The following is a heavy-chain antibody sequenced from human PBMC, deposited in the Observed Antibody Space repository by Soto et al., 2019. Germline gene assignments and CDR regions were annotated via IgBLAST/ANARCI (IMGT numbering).Heavy chain of an antibody. CDR1: EFTFSSYS. CDR2: ISSSSSTI. Sequence: PGGSLRLSCAASEFTFSSYSMNWVRQAPGKGLEWVSYISSSSSTIYYADSVKGRFTISRDNAKNSLYLQMNSLRAEDTAVYYCAVVPAANGHYGMDVWGQGTTVTVSS. D-gene: IGHD2-2*01. J-gene: IGHJ6*02. V-gene: IGHV3-48*01. CDR3: AVVPAANGHYGMDV.